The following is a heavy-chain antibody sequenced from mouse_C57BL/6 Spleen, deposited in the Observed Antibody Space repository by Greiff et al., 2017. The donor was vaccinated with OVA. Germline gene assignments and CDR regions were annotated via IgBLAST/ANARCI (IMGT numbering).Heavy chain of an antibody. J-gene: IGHJ4*01. Sequence: VKLVESGAELARPGASVKMSCKASGYTFTSYTMHWVKQRPGQGLEWIGYINPSSGYTKYNQKFKDKATLTADKSSSTAYMQLSSLTSEDSAVYYSARGIYYGSSHYYAMDYWGQGTSVTVSS. CDR3: ARGIYYGSSHYYAMDY. CDR1: GYTFTSYT. CDR2: INPSSGYT. D-gene: IGHD1-1*01. V-gene: IGHV1-4*01.